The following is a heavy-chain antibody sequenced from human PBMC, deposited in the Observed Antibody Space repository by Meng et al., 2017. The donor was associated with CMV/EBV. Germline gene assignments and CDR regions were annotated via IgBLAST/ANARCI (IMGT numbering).Heavy chain of an antibody. J-gene: IGHJ4*02. CDR3: ARDPRRPAADFFDY. V-gene: IGHV3-33*01. CDR1: GFTISNYA. CDR2: IEVDRTKT. D-gene: IGHD6-13*01. Sequence: ASGFTISNYARHWMRQAQGKGLVCVTLIEVDRTKTYDADSVRCRFTIARDNSTITLYLQMNSLRVEDTAVYYSARDPRRPAADFFDYWGQGTLVTVSS.